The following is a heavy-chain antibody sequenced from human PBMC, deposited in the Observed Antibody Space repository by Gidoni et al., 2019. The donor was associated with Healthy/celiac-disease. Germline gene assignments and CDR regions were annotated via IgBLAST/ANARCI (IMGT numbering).Heavy chain of an antibody. CDR3: ARDAGYSSSGLYYYYYYMDV. V-gene: IGHV3-21*01. CDR1: GFTFSSYS. CDR2: ISSSSSYI. D-gene: IGHD6-6*01. J-gene: IGHJ6*03. Sequence: EVQLVESGGGLVKPGGSLRLSCAASGFTFSSYSMTWVRQAPGKGLEWVSSISSSSSYIYYADSVKGRFTISRDNAKNSLYLQMNSLRAEDTAVYYCARDAGYSSSGLYYYYYYMDVWGKGTTVTVSS.